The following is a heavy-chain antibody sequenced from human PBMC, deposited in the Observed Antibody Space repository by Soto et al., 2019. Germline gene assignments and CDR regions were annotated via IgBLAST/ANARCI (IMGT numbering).Heavy chain of an antibody. Sequence: ASVNVYCKASGYTFTSYGISWVRQAPVQGLEWMGWTSAYNGNTNYAQKLQGRVAMTTDTYTSTAYMEMRSLRSDDTAVYYCAILYDILTGHPYYYGMDVWGQGNTVTVSS. CDR3: AILYDILTGHPYYYGMDV. CDR1: GYTFTSYG. D-gene: IGHD3-9*01. V-gene: IGHV1-18*04. CDR2: TSAYNGNT. J-gene: IGHJ6*02.